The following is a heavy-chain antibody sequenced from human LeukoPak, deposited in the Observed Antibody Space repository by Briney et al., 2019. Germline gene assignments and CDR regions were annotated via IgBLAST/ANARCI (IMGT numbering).Heavy chain of an antibody. CDR1: GFTLSSYA. J-gene: IGHJ4*01. CDR3: ARQSTPHGNFDY. D-gene: IGHD1-26*01. V-gene: IGHV3-13*01. Sequence: GGSLRLSCAASGFTLSSYAMHWVRQPAGKGLEWDSAIGTAGDTFYPGSVKGRFTISRENAKKSLFLQMNSLRVEDTAVYYCARQSTPHGNFDYWGQGTPVTVSS. CDR2: IGTAGDT.